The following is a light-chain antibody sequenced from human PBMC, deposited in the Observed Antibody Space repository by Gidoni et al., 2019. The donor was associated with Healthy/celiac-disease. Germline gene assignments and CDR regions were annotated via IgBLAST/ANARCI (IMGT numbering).Light chain of an antibody. CDR2: AAS. Sequence: DIQMTQYPSSLSASVGDRVTITCRASQGISNYLAWYQQKPGKVPKLLIYAASTLQSGVPSRFSGSGSGTDFTLTISSLQPEDVATYYCQKYNSAPTWTFXQXTKVEIK. CDR3: QKYNSAPTWT. CDR1: QGISNY. J-gene: IGKJ1*01. V-gene: IGKV1-27*01.